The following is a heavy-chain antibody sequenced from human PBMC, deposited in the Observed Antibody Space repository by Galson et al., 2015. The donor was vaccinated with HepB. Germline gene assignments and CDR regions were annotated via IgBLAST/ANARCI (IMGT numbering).Heavy chain of an antibody. V-gene: IGHV3-23*01. Sequence: SLRLSCAASGFTFSNYAMNWVRQAPGKGLEWVSAISGINGITYYADSVKGRFTISRDNSKNTLYLQMNSLRAEDTAVYYCAKDGAAILTAYPSFDYWGQGTLVTVSS. J-gene: IGHJ4*02. CDR1: GFTFSNYA. D-gene: IGHD3-9*01. CDR3: AKDGAAILTAYPSFDY. CDR2: ISGINGIT.